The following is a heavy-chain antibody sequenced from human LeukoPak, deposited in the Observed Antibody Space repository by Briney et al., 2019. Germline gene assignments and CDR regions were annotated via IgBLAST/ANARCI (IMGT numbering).Heavy chain of an antibody. V-gene: IGHV3-7*01. Sequence: SGGSLRLSCAASGFTFSSSWMSWVRQAPGKGLEWVANIKQDGSEKYYVDSVKGRFTISRDNAKNSLYLQMNSLRAEDTAVYYCARASGDFLGFDYWGQGTLVTVSS. CDR2: IKQDGSEK. J-gene: IGHJ4*02. D-gene: IGHD7-27*01. CDR1: GFTFSSSW. CDR3: ARASGDFLGFDY.